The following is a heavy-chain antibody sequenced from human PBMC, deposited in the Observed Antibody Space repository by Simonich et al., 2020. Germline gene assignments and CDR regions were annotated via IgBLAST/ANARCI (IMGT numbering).Heavy chain of an antibody. CDR1: GYTFTGYY. V-gene: IGHV1-2*02. Sequence: QVQLVQSGAEVKKPGASVKVSCKASGYTFTGYYMHWVRQAPGQGLEGMGWNNPTSGGTNNAQKCQGRVTMTRDTSISTASMELSRLRSDDTAVYYCAREVLTGIFTFDYWGQGTLVTVSS. J-gene: IGHJ4*02. D-gene: IGHD7-27*01. CDR2: NNPTSGGT. CDR3: AREVLTGIFTFDY.